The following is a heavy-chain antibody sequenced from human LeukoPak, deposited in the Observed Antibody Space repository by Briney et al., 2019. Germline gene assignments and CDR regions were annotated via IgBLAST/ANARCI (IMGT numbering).Heavy chain of an antibody. CDR1: GYTFTSYY. CDR3: ARDPRPSYDSSDYYYPGDY. Sequence: GASVKVSCKASGYTFTSYYMHWVRQAPGQGLEWMAIINPSGGITRYAQKFQGRGTMTGDTSTSTVYMELSSLRSEDTAVYYCARDPRPSYDSSDYYYPGDYWGQGTLVTVSS. CDR2: INPSGGIT. J-gene: IGHJ4*02. D-gene: IGHD3-22*01. V-gene: IGHV1-46*01.